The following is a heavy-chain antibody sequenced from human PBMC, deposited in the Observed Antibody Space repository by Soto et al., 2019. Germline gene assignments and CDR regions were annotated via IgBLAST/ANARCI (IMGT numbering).Heavy chain of an antibody. CDR1: GGTFSSYA. CDR2: IIPIFGTA. Sequence: GASVKVSCKASGGTFSSYAISWVRQAPGQGLEWMGGIIPIFGTANYAQKFQGRVTITADESTSTAYMELSSLRSEDTAVYYCARGASSSWYGGYYYYGMDVWGQGTTVTVSS. V-gene: IGHV1-69*13. CDR3: ARGASSSWYGGYYYYGMDV. J-gene: IGHJ6*02. D-gene: IGHD6-13*01.